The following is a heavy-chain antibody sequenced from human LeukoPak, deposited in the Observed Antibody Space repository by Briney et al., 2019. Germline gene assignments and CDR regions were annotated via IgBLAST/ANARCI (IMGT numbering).Heavy chain of an antibody. J-gene: IGHJ6*04. Sequence: GGSLRLSCAASGFTFTSHGMNWVRQAPGKGLEWVSGIRGDGVTTYYADSVKGRFTISRDNSKNTLYLQMNSLRAEDTAVYYCAELGITMIGGVWGKGTTVTISS. V-gene: IGHV3-23*01. CDR1: GFTFTSHG. CDR2: IRGDGVTT. D-gene: IGHD3-10*02. CDR3: AELGITMIGGV.